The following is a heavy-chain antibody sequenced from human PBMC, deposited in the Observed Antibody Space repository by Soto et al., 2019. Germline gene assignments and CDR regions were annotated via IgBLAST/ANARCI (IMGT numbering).Heavy chain of an antibody. Sequence: GGSLRLSCAASGFTVSSNYMSWVRQAPGKGLEWVSVIYRGGSTYYADSAKGRFTISRDNSKNTLYLQMNSLRAEDTAVYYCARGAGWLFGIRCDYWGQGTLVTVSS. V-gene: IGHV3-53*01. CDR1: GFTVSSNY. J-gene: IGHJ4*02. D-gene: IGHD3-22*01. CDR2: IYRGGST. CDR3: ARGAGWLFGIRCDY.